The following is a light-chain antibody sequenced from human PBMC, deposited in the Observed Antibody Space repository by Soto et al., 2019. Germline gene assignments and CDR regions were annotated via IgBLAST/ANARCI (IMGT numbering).Light chain of an antibody. CDR2: DVD. Sequence: QSVLTQPASISGSPGQSITISCTGTSSDVGGYNYVSWYQQYPGKAPKLMIYDVDNRPSGVSNRFSGSKSGKTASLTISGLQAEDEADYYCSSYTSSSTVIFGVGTKLTVL. CDR1: SSDVGGYNY. J-gene: IGLJ2*01. V-gene: IGLV2-14*03. CDR3: SSYTSSSTVI.